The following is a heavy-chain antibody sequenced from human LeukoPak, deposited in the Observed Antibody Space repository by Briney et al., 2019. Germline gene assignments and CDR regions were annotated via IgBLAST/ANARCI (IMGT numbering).Heavy chain of an antibody. V-gene: IGHV3-23*01. J-gene: IGHJ4*02. D-gene: IGHD3-10*01. CDR3: AKDLSYGSGIDY. Sequence: PGGSLRLSCAASGFTFSSYAMSWVRQAPGKGLERVSAISGSGGSTYYADSVKGRFTISRDNSKNTLYLQMNSLRAEDTAVYYCAKDLSYGSGIDYWGQGTLVTVSS. CDR1: GFTFSSYA. CDR2: ISGSGGST.